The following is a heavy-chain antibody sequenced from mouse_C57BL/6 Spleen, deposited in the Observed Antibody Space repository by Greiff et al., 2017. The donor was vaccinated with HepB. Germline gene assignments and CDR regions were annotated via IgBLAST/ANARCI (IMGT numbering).Heavy chain of an antibody. Sequence: QVQLQQPGAELVRPGSSVKLSCKASGYTFTSYWMDWVKQRPGQGLEWIGNIYPSDSETHYNQKFKDKATLTVDKSASTAYMQLSSLTSEDSAVYYCASRFYYYGSSYDYFDYWGQGTTLTVSS. CDR2: IYPSDSET. J-gene: IGHJ2*01. CDR1: GYTFTSYW. V-gene: IGHV1-61*01. CDR3: ASRFYYYGSSYDYFDY. D-gene: IGHD1-1*01.